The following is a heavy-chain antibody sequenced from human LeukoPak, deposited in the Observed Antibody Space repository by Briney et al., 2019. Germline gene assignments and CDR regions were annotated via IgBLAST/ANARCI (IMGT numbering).Heavy chain of an antibody. CDR2: IYPGDSDT. CDR3: ARHPYYDFWSGYSPPLYFDY. J-gene: IGHJ4*02. CDR1: GYSFTSYW. Sequence: GESLKISCKGSGYSFTSYWIGWVRQMPGKGLEWMGIIYPGDSDTRYSPSFQGQVTSSADKSISTAYLQWSSLKASDTAMYYCARHPYYDFWSGYSPPLYFDYWGQGTLVTVSS. V-gene: IGHV5-51*01. D-gene: IGHD3-3*01.